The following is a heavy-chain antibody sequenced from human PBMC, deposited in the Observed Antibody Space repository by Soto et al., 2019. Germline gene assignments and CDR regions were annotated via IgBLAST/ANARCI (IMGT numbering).Heavy chain of an antibody. J-gene: IGHJ3*02. Sequence: PGGSLRLSCAASGFTFSSYAMSWVRQAPGKGLGWVSAISGSGGSTYYADSGKGRFTISRDNSKNTLYLQMNSLRAEDTAVYYCAKGIMPYYDFWSPNDAFDIWGQGTMVTVSS. CDR2: ISGSGGST. CDR3: AKGIMPYYDFWSPNDAFDI. V-gene: IGHV3-23*01. CDR1: GFTFSSYA. D-gene: IGHD3-3*01.